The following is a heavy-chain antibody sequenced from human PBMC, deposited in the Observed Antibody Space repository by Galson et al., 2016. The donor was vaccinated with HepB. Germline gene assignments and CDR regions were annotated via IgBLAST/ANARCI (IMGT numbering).Heavy chain of an antibody. J-gene: IGHJ3*01. Sequence: SLRLSCAASGYTFSSYIIHWVRQAPGKGLEWVSVISYLGISQDYADSVKGRFTIPRDDSKNTLYLQLNGLGPEDTAVYYCARAGGTTSIFAFDLWGRGTLVTVSS. CDR2: ISYLGISQ. CDR3: ARAGGTTSIFAFDL. V-gene: IGHV3-30-3*02. D-gene: IGHD1-14*01. CDR1: GYTFSSYI.